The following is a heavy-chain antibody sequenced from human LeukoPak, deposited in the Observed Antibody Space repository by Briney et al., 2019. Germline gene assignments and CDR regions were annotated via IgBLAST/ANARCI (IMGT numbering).Heavy chain of an antibody. J-gene: IGHJ4*02. CDR3: AKPTIFGVVTPDY. CDR2: IRYDGSNK. V-gene: IGHV3-30*02. Sequence: GGSLRLSCAASGFTFSSYGMHWVRQAPGKGLEWVAFIRYDGSNKYYADSVKGRFTIPRDNSKNTLYLQMNSLRAEDTAVYYCAKPTIFGVVTPDYWGQGTLVTVSS. CDR1: GFTFSSYG. D-gene: IGHD3-3*01.